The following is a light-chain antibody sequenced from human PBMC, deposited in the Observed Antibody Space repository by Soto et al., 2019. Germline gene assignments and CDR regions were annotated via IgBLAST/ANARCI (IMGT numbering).Light chain of an antibody. CDR2: GAS. CDR3: QHYKTWPWT. J-gene: IGKJ1*01. CDR1: QSVSSH. Sequence: EIGLAPSRATLSVSAGARSSLSYRASQSVSSHLAWYQQKPGQAPRLLIYGASTRATGSPARFSGSGSGTEFTLTISSLQSEEFAVYYCQHYKTWPWTFGQGTKVDIK. V-gene: IGKV3-15*01.